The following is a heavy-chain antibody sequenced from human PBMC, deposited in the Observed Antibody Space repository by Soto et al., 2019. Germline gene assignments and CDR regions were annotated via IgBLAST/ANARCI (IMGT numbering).Heavy chain of an antibody. V-gene: IGHV3-23*01. CDR1: GFTFSSYY. J-gene: IGHJ4*02. CDR3: AKGDCSGGRCYRGFDY. Sequence: PGGSLRLSCAASGFTFSSYYMNWVRQAPGKGLEWVSGVSASGSITSYADSAKGRFTISRDNAKNTVFLQMTGLRAEDTAVYFCAKGDCSGGRCYRGFDYWGQGTLVTVSS. D-gene: IGHD2-15*01. CDR2: VSASGSIT.